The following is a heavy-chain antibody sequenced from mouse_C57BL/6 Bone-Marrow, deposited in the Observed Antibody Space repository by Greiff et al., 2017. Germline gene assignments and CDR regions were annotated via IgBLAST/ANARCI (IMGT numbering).Heavy chain of an antibody. CDR3: ASPHYCASSLYCYAMDY. CDR1: GYTFTSYW. V-gene: IGHV1-64*01. CDR2: IHPNSGST. D-gene: IGHD1-1*01. J-gene: IGHJ4*01. Sequence: QVQLQQPGAELVKPGASVKLSCKASGYTFTSYWMHWVKQRPGQGLEWIGMIHPNSGSTNYNEKFKSKATLTVDKSSSTAYMQLSSLTSEDSAVYYGASPHYCASSLYCYAMDYWGQGTSVTVTA.